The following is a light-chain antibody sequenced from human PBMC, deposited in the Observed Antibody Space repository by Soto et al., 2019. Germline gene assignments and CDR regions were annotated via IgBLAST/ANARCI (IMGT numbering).Light chain of an antibody. CDR1: SSDGGGYNY. CDR3: SSYISKTTGV. CDR2: EVS. Sequence: QSALTQTASVSGSPGQSITISCTGNSSDGGGYNYVSWYQQHPGKAPKLMIYEVSNRPSGVSNRFSGSKSGNTASLTISGLQAEDEADDYCSSYISKTTGVFGTGTKLTVL. V-gene: IGLV2-14*01. J-gene: IGLJ1*01.